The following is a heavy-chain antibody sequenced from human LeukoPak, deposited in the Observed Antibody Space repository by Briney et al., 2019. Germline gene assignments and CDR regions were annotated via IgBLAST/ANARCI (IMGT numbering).Heavy chain of an antibody. D-gene: IGHD4-17*01. CDR3: ARADYVDAFDI. V-gene: IGHV4-61*02. Sequence: PSETLSLTCTVSGGSISSGSYYWSWIRQPAGKGLEWIGRIYTSGSTNYNPSLKSRVTISVDTSKNQFSLKLSSVTAADTAVYYCARADYVDAFDIWGQGTVVTVSS. CDR1: GGSISSGSYY. J-gene: IGHJ3*02. CDR2: IYTSGST.